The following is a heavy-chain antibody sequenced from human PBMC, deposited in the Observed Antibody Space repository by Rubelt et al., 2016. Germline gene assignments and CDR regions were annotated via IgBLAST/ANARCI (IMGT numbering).Heavy chain of an antibody. CDR2: INHSAST. V-gene: IGHV4-34*01. Sequence: QVQLQQWGAGLLKPSETLSLTCAVYGGSFSGYYWSWIRQPPGKGLEWIGEINHSASTNYNPSLKSRVTISVDTSKNRFSLKLSSVTAADAAVYYCARGKEGLGVTMMDYWGQGTLVTVSS. CDR1: GGSFSGYY. D-gene: IGHD3-22*01. J-gene: IGHJ4*02. CDR3: ARGKEGLGVTMMDY.